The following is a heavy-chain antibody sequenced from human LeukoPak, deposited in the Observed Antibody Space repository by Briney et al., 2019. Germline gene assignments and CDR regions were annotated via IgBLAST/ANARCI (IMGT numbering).Heavy chain of an antibody. J-gene: IGHJ4*02. Sequence: GGSLRLSCAAYGFTVSNVWMSWVRQAPGKGLEWVGRIKSNSDGGTTDYAAPVKGRFTISKDDSKNTLFLQMSSLEIEDTAVYYCTTSGITARWGQGTLVTVSS. CDR2: IKSNSDGGTT. CDR1: GFTVSNVW. CDR3: TTSGITAR. V-gene: IGHV3-15*01. D-gene: IGHD1-14*01.